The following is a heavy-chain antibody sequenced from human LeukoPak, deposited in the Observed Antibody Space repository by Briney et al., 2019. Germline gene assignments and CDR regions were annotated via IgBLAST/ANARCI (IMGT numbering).Heavy chain of an antibody. CDR1: GFTFSNYA. D-gene: IGHD6-13*01. Sequence: GRSLRLSCAVSGFTFSNYAMSWVRQAPGKGLEWVSAISGSDGSTSYADSVKGRFTISRDNSKNTLYLQMNSLRAEDTAVYYCAKRLHSSNWYAAFDCWGQGTLVTVSS. CDR3: AKRLHSSNWYAAFDC. J-gene: IGHJ4*02. CDR2: ISGSDGST. V-gene: IGHV3-23*01.